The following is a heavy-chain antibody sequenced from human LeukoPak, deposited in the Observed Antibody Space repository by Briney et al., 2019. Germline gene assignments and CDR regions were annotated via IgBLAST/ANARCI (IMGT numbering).Heavy chain of an antibody. CDR3: ASTGYCSSTSCYPLDAFDI. CDR1: GGSISSYY. J-gene: IGHJ3*02. CDR2: IYYSGST. Sequence: KPSETLSLTCPVSGGSISSYYWSWIRQPPGKGLEWIGYIYYSGSTNYNPSLKSRVTISVDTSKNQFSLKLSSVTAADTAVYYCASTGYCSSTSCYPLDAFDIWGQGTMVTVSS. V-gene: IGHV4-59*01. D-gene: IGHD2-2*01.